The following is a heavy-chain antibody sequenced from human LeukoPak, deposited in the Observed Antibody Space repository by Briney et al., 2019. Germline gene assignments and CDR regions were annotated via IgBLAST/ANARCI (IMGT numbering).Heavy chain of an antibody. Sequence: GGSLRLSCAASGFTFSTHDVNWVRRAPGKGLEWVSFINSRSSTIYYADSVKGRFTISRDNAKNSLYLQMNSLRAEDTAVYYCTRGSYGDYEYWGQGTLVTVSS. D-gene: IGHD4-17*01. CDR1: GFTFSTHD. CDR3: TRGSYGDYEY. V-gene: IGHV3-48*04. CDR2: INSRSSTI. J-gene: IGHJ4*02.